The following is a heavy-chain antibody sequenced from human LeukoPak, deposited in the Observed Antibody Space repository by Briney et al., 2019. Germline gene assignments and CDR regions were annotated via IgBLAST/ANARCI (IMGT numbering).Heavy chain of an antibody. CDR3: AELGITMIGGV. J-gene: IGHJ6*04. D-gene: IGHD3-10*02. CDR1: GFTFSRYE. V-gene: IGHV3-48*03. CDR2: ISSSGSTI. Sequence: GGSLSLPCAASGFTFSRYEVHWLRHSRGKRLEWVSYISSSGSTIYYADSVKGRFTISRDNAKNSLYLQMNSLRAEDTAVYYCAELGITMIGGVWGKGTTVTISS.